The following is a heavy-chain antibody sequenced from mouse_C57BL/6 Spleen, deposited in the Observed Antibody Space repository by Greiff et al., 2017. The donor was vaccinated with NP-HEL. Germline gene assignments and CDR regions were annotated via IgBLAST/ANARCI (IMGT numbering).Heavy chain of an antibody. Sequence: EVQLKESGPVLVKPGASVKMSCKASGYTFTDYYMNWVKQSHGKSLEWIGVINPYNGGTSYNQKFKGKATLTVDKSSSTAYMELNSLTSEDSAVYYCASRRDDYGGYAMDYWGQGTSVTVSS. D-gene: IGHD2-4*01. V-gene: IGHV1-19*01. CDR3: ASRRDDYGGYAMDY. CDR2: INPYNGGT. CDR1: GYTFTDYY. J-gene: IGHJ4*01.